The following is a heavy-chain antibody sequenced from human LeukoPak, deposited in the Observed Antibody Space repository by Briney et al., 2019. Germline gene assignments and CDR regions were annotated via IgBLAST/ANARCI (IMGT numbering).Heavy chain of an antibody. V-gene: IGHV4-4*07. D-gene: IGHD3-22*01. CDR1: GGSISSYY. CDR3: ASQTPYYYDSSGYDY. J-gene: IGHJ4*02. CDR2: IYTSGST. Sequence: PSETLSLTCTVSGGSISSYYWSWIRQPAGKGLEWIGRIYTSGSTNYNPSLKSRVTISVDTSKNQFSLKLSSVTAADTAVYYCASQTPYYYDSSGYDYWGQGTLVTVSS.